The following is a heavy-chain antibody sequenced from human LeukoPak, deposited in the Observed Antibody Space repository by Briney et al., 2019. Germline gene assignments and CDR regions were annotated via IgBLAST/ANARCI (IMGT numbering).Heavy chain of an antibody. CDR3: ARDLLVRPGD. CDR1: GFTFSSYG. J-gene: IGHJ3*01. D-gene: IGHD3-16*01. Sequence: PGGSLRLSCAASGFTFSSYGMHWVRQAPGKGLEWVAVISYDGSNKYYADSVKGRFTISRDNSKNTLYLQMNSLRAEDTAVYYCARDLLVRPGDWGQGTMVTVSS. V-gene: IGHV3-30*03. CDR2: ISYDGSNK.